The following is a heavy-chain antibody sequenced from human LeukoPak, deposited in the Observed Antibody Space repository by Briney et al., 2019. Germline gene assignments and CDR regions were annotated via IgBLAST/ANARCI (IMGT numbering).Heavy chain of an antibody. Sequence: ASVTVSCKASGYTFTSYGISWVRQAPGQGLEWMGWISAYNGNTNYAQKLQGRVTMTTDTSTSTAYMELRSLRSDDTAVYYCARGVYYDFWSGYSGRYYGMDVWGQGTTVTVSS. CDR3: ARGVYYDFWSGYSGRYYGMDV. V-gene: IGHV1-18*01. CDR1: GYTFTSYG. J-gene: IGHJ6*02. CDR2: ISAYNGNT. D-gene: IGHD3-3*01.